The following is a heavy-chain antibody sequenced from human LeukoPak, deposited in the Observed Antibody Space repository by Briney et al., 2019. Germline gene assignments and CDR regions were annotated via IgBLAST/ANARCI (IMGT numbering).Heavy chain of an antibody. CDR3: ARRTRSSSGWGIDY. Sequence: SETLSLICTVSGGSIRSYYWSWIRQPPGKGLEWIGYIYWSGRTHYNPSLKSRVTISVDTSKNQFSLKLSSVTAADTAVYYCARRTRSSSGWGIDYWGQGTLVTVSS. V-gene: IGHV4-59*12. CDR2: IYWSGRT. CDR1: GGSIRSYY. J-gene: IGHJ4*02. D-gene: IGHD6-19*01.